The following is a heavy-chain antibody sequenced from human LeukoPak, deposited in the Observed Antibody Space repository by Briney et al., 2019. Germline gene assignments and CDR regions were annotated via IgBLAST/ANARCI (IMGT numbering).Heavy chain of an antibody. CDR3: ARHGRLRWPFALNH. D-gene: IGHD4-23*01. V-gene: IGHV4-59*08. CDR1: GGSISSYY. J-gene: IGHJ5*02. CDR2: IYYSGST. Sequence: SETLSLTCTVSGGSISSYYWSWVRQPPGKGLEWVGYIYYSGSTNYNPSLKSRVTISVDTSKNQFSLKLSSVTAADTAVYYCARHGRLRWPFALNHWGQGTLVTVSS.